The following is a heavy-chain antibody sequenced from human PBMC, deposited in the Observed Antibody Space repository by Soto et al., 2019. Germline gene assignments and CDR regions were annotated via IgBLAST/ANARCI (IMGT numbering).Heavy chain of an antibody. J-gene: IGHJ6*02. Sequence: QLQLQESGPGLVKPSETLSLTCTVSGGSISSSSYYWGWIRQPPGKGLEWIGSIYYSGSTYYNPSLKSRVTISVDTSKNQLSLKLSSVTAADTAVYYCASMDYGDYYYYGMDVWGQGTTVTVSS. V-gene: IGHV4-39*01. D-gene: IGHD3-10*01. CDR2: IYYSGST. CDR1: GGSISSSSYY. CDR3: ASMDYGDYYYYGMDV.